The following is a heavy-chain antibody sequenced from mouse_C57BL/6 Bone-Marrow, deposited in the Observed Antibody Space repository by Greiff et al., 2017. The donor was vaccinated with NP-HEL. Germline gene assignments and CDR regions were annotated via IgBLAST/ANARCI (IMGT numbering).Heavy chain of an antibody. CDR3: ARHHNSYYYDG. J-gene: IGHJ2*01. CDR2: ISGGGGNT. D-gene: IGHD6-1*01. CDR1: GFTFSSYT. Sequence: EVNVVEPGGGLVKPGGSLKLSCAASGFTFSSYTMPWVRQTPEKSLEWVATISGGGGNTYYPDSVKGRSTISRDNAKNTLYLQMSRLRSEDTALYYCARHHNSYYYDGWGKGTTLTVAS. V-gene: IGHV5-9*01.